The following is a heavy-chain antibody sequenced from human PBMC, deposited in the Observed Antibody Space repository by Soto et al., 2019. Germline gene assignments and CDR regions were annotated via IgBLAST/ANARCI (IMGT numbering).Heavy chain of an antibody. J-gene: IGHJ4*02. Sequence: PSEILSLTCSVSAAAFTNTSYYWGWIRQPPGKGPEWIGSMFFTGSTYYNPSLKSRVTMSADTSKSQFSLKLTSVTAADTAVYFCARLRSSYAGSYYGGGFFDHWGRGAPVTVSS. CDR2: MFFTGST. CDR3: ARLRSSYAGSYYGGGFFDH. V-gene: IGHV4-39*01. CDR1: AAAFTNTSYY. D-gene: IGHD4-4*01.